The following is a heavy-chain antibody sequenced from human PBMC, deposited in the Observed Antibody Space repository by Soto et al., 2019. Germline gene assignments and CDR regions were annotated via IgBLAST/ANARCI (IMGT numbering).Heavy chain of an antibody. V-gene: IGHV1-18*04. CDR3: ARNGYIGNFAMDV. J-gene: IGHJ6*02. CDR1: GYTFKSYD. D-gene: IGHD5-12*01. Sequence: QVQLVQSGAEVKEPGASVTVSCKASGYTFKSYDVMWVREAPGQGLEWMGWISGNNGKADYAENFQGRVIMTKDTSTATASMELWGLRSDDTAVYYCARNGYIGNFAMDVLGQGTTVTVSS. CDR2: ISGNNGKA.